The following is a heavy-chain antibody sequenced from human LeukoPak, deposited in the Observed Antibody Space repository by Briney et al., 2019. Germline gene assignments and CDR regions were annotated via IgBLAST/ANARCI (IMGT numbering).Heavy chain of an antibody. V-gene: IGHV4-59*01. CDR1: GDSIDSYY. CDR3: AGRSARYFDS. Sequence: PSETLSLTCTVSGDSIDSYYWRWIRQPPGEGLQWIGYVFYSGPTNYDASLKSRVAISVDRSKNQFSLKLTSVSAADTAVYYCAGRSARYFDSWGQGTPVTVSS. J-gene: IGHJ4*02. CDR2: VFYSGPT. D-gene: IGHD1-26*01.